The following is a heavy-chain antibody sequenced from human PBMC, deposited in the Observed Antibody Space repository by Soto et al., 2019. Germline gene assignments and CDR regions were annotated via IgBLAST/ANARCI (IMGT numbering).Heavy chain of an antibody. CDR3: ARANIYYDSSGYRKDAFDI. CDR2: INPTGGST. Sequence: ASVKVSCKASGYTFTSYYMHWVRQAPGQGLQWMGIINPTGGSTSYAQKFQGRVTMTSDMSTSTVYMELSRLISEDTAVYYCARANIYYDSSGYRKDAFDIWGQGTKVTVSS. CDR1: GYTFTSYY. D-gene: IGHD3-22*01. J-gene: IGHJ3*02. V-gene: IGHV1-46*01.